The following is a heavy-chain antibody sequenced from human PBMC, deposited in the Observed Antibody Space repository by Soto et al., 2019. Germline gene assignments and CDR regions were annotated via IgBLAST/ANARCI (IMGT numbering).Heavy chain of an antibody. J-gene: IGHJ6*02. CDR3: ARTLAAAAYYYYYGMDV. CDR1: GFTFSSYT. V-gene: IGHV3-48*02. D-gene: IGHD6-13*01. Sequence: PGGSLRLSCAASGFTFSSYTMNWVRQAPGKGLEWVSYITGSSSTIYYADSVKRRFTISRDNAKNSLYLQMNSLRDEDTAVYYCARTLAAAAYYYYYGMDVWGQGTTVTVSS. CDR2: ITGSSSTI.